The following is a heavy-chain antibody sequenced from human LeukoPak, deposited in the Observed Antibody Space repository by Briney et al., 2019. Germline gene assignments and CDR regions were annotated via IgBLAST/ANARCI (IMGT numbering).Heavy chain of an antibody. CDR1: GFTFSSYG. D-gene: IGHD4-23*01. J-gene: IGHJ2*01. CDR2: KSYDGSNK. CDR3: AKMNYGGDSVDWYFDL. V-gene: IGHV3-30*18. Sequence: GGSRRSSGAASGFTFSSYGMHWVGQAPGKGLEWGAVKSYDGSNKYYADSVKGRFTISRDNSKNTLYLQMNSLRAEDTAVYYCAKMNYGGDSVDWYFDLWGRGTLVTVSS.